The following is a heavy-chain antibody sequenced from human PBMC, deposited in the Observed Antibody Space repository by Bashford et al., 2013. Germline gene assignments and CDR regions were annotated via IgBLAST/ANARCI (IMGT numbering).Heavy chain of an antibody. Sequence: SETLSLTCAVSGGSFNDHYWIWVRQLSGQGLEWIGYIYYSGSTYYNPSLKSRVTISVDTSKSQFSLRLSSVTAADTAVYYCARGSVDGFDYWGQGSLVTVSS. D-gene: IGHD6-19*01. V-gene: IGHV4-59*11. CDR3: ARGSVDGFDY. CDR1: GGSFNDHY. J-gene: IGHJ4*02. CDR2: IYYSGST.